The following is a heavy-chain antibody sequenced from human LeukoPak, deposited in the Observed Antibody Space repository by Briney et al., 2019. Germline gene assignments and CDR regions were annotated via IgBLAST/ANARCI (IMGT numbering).Heavy chain of an antibody. V-gene: IGHV3-7*01. D-gene: IGHD6-19*01. Sequence: GGSLRLSCASTGFTFGNYAMSWVRQAPGKGLEWVANIKEDGSWKHYAVSVQGRFTISRDNAKNSLYLQMNSLRAEDTAVYYCARDRGWYHADSWGQGTLVTVSS. CDR2: IKEDGSWK. CDR3: ARDRGWYHADS. CDR1: GFTFGNYA. J-gene: IGHJ4*02.